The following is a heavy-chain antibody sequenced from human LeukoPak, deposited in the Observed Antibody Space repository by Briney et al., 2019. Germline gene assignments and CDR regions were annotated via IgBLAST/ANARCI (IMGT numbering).Heavy chain of an antibody. CDR3: ARDTGAAMVFYYYYYYMDV. CDR1: GFTFSSYA. J-gene: IGHJ6*03. D-gene: IGHD5-18*01. CDR2: ISYDGSNK. Sequence: GGSLRLSCAASGFTFSSYAMHWVRQAPGKGLEWVAVISYDGSNKYYADSVKGRFTISRDNAKNSLYLQMNSLRAEDTAVYYCARDTGAAMVFYYYYYYMDVWGKGTTVTVSS. V-gene: IGHV3-30*04.